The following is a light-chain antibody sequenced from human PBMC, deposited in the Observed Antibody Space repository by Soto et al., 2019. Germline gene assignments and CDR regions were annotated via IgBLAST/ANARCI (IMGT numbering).Light chain of an antibody. CDR3: QQSYSTLWT. J-gene: IGKJ1*01. CDR2: ETS. V-gene: IGKV1-39*01. Sequence: DIQMTQSPSSLSASVGDRVTITCRASQRVTKYLNWYQQHPGKAPKLLIYETSSLQSGVPSRFSGSGSGTDFTLTISRLQPEDFATYFCQQSYSTLWTFGQGTKVDIK. CDR1: QRVTKY.